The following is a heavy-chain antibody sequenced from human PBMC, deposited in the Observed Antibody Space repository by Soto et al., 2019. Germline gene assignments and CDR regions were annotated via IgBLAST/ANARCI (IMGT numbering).Heavy chain of an antibody. CDR2: INQGGTT. CDR3: ARGVPGYSSSWYAY. Sequence: QVQLQQWGAGLLKPSETLSLTCAVYGGSFSGHYWSWIRQPPGKGLEWIGEINQGGTTNYNPSLKSRATISVDTSKNKFSLKLSSVTAADTAVYYCARGVPGYSSSWYAYWGQGTLVTVSS. D-gene: IGHD6-13*01. CDR1: GGSFSGHY. V-gene: IGHV4-34*01. J-gene: IGHJ4*02.